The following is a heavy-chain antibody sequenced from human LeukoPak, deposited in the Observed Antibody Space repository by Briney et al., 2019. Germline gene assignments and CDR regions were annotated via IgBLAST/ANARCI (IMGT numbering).Heavy chain of an antibody. CDR3: ARGGGTMIVDQFDY. J-gene: IGHJ4*02. CDR2: IRYDGSNK. V-gene: IGHV3-30*02. Sequence: PGGSLRLSCAASGFTFSSYDIHWVRQAPGKGLEWVAFIRYDGSNKYYTDSVKGRFTISRDNSKNTLYLQMNSLRAEDTAVYYCARGGGTMIVDQFDYWGQGTLVTVSS. CDR1: GFTFSSYD. D-gene: IGHD3-22*01.